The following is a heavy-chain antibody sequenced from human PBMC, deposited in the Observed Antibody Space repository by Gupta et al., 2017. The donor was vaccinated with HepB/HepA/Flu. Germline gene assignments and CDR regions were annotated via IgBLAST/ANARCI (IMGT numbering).Heavy chain of an antibody. D-gene: IGHD1-7*01. CDR1: EGTFSSYP. J-gene: IGHJ6*03. CDR3: ARGRNWNYLSVVKIYYYYMDV. V-gene: IGHV1-69*01. Sequence: QVQLVQSGAEAKKHESSLKVPRQASEGTFSSYPITSVHQPPGHGLEWLGGTLPIFGTANDAQKCQGRVTITEDESTSTAYWELSSLRVEDTAVYYCARGRNWNYLSVVKIYYYYMDVWGKGTTGTV. CDR2: TLPIFGTA.